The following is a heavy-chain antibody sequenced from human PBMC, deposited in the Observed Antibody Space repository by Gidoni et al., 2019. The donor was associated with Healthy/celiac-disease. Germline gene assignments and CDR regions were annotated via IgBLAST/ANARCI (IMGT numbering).Heavy chain of an antibody. V-gene: IGHV4-59*01. D-gene: IGHD6-13*01. CDR1: GGPISSYY. CDR3: ARNIAAAGIGRLDY. J-gene: IGHJ4*02. Sequence: QVQLQESGPGLVKPSETLSLTCTVSGGPISSYYWSWIRQPPGKGLEWIGYIYYRGSTNYNPSLKSRVTISADTSKNQFSLKLSSVTAADTAVYYCARNIAAAGIGRLDYWGQGTLVTVSS. CDR2: IYYRGST.